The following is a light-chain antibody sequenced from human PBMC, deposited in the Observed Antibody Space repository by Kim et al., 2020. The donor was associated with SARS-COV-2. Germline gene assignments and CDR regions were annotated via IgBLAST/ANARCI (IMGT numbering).Light chain of an antibody. Sequence: RTATLNCTGNGNNFGNDGAVWRHQQQGHPTNRLSGRRNKWPSEISERLSASRSGSTASLTITGLQPEDEAEYYCSAWDASLSACVLGGGTRLTVL. CDR2: RRN. V-gene: IGLV10-54*01. CDR1: GNNFGNDG. CDR3: SAWDASLSACV. J-gene: IGLJ3*02.